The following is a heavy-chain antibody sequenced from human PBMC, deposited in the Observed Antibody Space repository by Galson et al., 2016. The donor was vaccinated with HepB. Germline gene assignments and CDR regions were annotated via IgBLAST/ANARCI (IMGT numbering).Heavy chain of an antibody. CDR1: GFTVSSNY. V-gene: IGHV3-53*01. J-gene: IGHJ3*02. CDR3: ATGVGELSFDI. CDR2: IYSGGST. D-gene: IGHD3-16*01. Sequence: SLRLSCAASGFTVSSNYMSWVRQAPGKGLEWVSVIYSGGSTNYADSVKGRFTISRDNSKNTLYLQMNSLRAEDTAGYYCATGVGELSFDIWGQGTMVTVSS.